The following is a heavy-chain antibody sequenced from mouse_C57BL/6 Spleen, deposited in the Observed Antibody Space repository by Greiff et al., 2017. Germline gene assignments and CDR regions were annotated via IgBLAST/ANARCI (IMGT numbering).Heavy chain of an antibody. Sequence: VQLKQSGPELVKPGASVKISCKASGYSFTGYYMNWVKQSPEKSLEWIGEINPSTGGTTYNQKFKAKATLTVDKSSSTAYMQLKSLTSEDSAVYYCARFDYDGNYFDYWGQGTTLTVSS. CDR3: ARFDYDGNYFDY. CDR2: INPSTGGT. D-gene: IGHD2-4*01. J-gene: IGHJ2*01. V-gene: IGHV1-42*01. CDR1: GYSFTGYY.